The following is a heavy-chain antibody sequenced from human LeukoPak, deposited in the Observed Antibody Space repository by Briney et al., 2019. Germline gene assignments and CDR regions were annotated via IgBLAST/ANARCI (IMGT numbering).Heavy chain of an antibody. CDR1: GGSISSGSYS. CDR3: ARGAILYSTSARYNWFDP. Sequence: SQTLSLTCTVSGGSISSGSYSWSWIRQPAGKGLEWIGRIYTSGSSNYNPSLKSRVTISVDTSKNQFSLKLSSVTAADTAVYYCARGAILYSTSARYNWFDPWGQGTLVTVSS. V-gene: IGHV4-61*02. D-gene: IGHD6-6*01. J-gene: IGHJ5*02. CDR2: IYTSGSS.